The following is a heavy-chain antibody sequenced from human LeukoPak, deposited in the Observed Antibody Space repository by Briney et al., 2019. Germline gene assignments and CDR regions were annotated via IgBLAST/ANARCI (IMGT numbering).Heavy chain of an antibody. D-gene: IGHD6-13*01. CDR3: AKALAAAGLYTY. V-gene: IGHV3-30*18. Sequence: GGSLRLSCAASGFTFSSYGMHWVRQAPGKGLEWVAVISYDGSNKYYADSVKGRFTISRDNSKNTLYLQMNSLRAEDTAVYYCAKALAAAGLYTYWGQGTLVTVSS. CDR2: ISYDGSNK. J-gene: IGHJ4*02. CDR1: GFTFSSYG.